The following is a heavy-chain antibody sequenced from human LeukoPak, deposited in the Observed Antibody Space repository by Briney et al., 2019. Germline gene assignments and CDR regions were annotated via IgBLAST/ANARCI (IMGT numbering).Heavy chain of an antibody. D-gene: IGHD3-22*01. Sequence: GGSLRLSCAASGFTFSSHWMHWVRQAPGKGLEWVAVISYDGSNKYYADSVKGRFTISRDNSKNTLYLQMNSLRAEDTAVYYCARDYYDSSGYYYGGYYYYYGMDVWGQGTTVTVSS. J-gene: IGHJ6*02. CDR3: ARDYYDSSGYYYGGYYYYYGMDV. V-gene: IGHV3-30-3*01. CDR1: GFTFSSHW. CDR2: ISYDGSNK.